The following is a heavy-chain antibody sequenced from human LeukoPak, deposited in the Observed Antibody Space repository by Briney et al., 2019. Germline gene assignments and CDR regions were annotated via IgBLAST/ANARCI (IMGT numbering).Heavy chain of an antibody. Sequence: ASVKVSCKASGYTFTSYAMNWVRQAPGQGLEWMGWINTNTGDPTYAQGFTGRFVFFLDTSVSTAYLQISSLKAEDTAVYYCARDIVVVPAAQLYNWFDPWGQGTLVTVSS. D-gene: IGHD2-2*01. V-gene: IGHV7-4-1*02. CDR3: ARDIVVVPAAQLYNWFDP. CDR1: GYTFTSYA. CDR2: INTNTGDP. J-gene: IGHJ5*02.